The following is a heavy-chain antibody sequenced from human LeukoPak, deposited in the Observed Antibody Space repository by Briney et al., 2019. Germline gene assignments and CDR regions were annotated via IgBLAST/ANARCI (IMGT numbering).Heavy chain of an antibody. V-gene: IGHV4-39*01. CDR3: ARLHDFWSGYHLDY. CDR1: GGSISSSSYN. CDR2: IYYSGST. D-gene: IGHD3-3*01. J-gene: IGHJ4*02. Sequence: SETLSLTCTVSGGSISSSSYNWGWIRQPPGKGLEWIGSIYYSGSTYYNPSLKSRVTISVDTSKNQFSLKLSSVTAADTAVYYCARLHDFWSGYHLDYWGQGTLVTVSS.